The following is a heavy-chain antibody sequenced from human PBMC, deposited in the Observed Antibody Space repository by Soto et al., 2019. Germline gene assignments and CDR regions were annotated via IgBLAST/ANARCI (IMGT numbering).Heavy chain of an antibody. CDR2: INSAYGHT. CDR3: ARDRDTVLLPAAVRRGFFDA. J-gene: IGHJ5*02. Sequence: QVQLVQSVAVAEKPGASVKLSCKASGFPFTTYAIHWVREVPGQRLEWLGWINSAYGHTKYSQRFQGRVTISGDTSASTSYMELSSLTSEDTAVYYCARDRDTVLLPAAVRRGFFDAWGQGTQVAVSS. V-gene: IGHV1-3*01. D-gene: IGHD2-2*01. CDR1: GFPFTTYA.